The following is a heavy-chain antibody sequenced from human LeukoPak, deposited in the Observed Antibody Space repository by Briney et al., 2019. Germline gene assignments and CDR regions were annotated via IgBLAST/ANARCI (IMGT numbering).Heavy chain of an antibody. Sequence: SETLSLTCTVSGGSISSYYWSWIRQPPGKGLEWIGYIYYSGSTNYNPSLKSRVTISVDTSKNQFSLKLSSVTAADTAVYYCARVMGYCSSTSCYTKAFDIWGQGTMVTVSS. V-gene: IGHV4-59*01. CDR3: ARVMGYCSSTSCYTKAFDI. J-gene: IGHJ3*02. CDR1: GGSISSYY. D-gene: IGHD2-2*02. CDR2: IYYSGST.